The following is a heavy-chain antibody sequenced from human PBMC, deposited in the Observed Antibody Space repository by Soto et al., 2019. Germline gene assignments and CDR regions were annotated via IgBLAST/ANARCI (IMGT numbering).Heavy chain of an antibody. D-gene: IGHD4-17*01. Sequence: QITLKESGPTLVKPTQTLTLTCTFSGFSLSTGGVGVGWIRQPPGKALEWLALIYWNDDKRYSPSMKSRLTITKDTSKNQVGLIMTNMDPVDTATYYCAHRGSGDYPRENWFDPWGQGTLVTVSS. CDR1: GFSLSTGGVG. CDR2: IYWNDDK. CDR3: AHRGSGDYPRENWFDP. J-gene: IGHJ5*02. V-gene: IGHV2-5*01.